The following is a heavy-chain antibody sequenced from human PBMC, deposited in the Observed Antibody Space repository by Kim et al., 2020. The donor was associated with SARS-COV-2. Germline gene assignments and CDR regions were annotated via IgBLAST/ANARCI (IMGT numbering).Heavy chain of an antibody. V-gene: IGHV3-33*01. CDR2: VRYNGSLT. J-gene: IGHJ5*02. CDR3: VRSRSNVPFDL. D-gene: IGHD3-10*02. Sequence: GGSLRLSCAASGFTFSRFGMHWVRQAPGKGLEWVAVVRYNGSLTFYEESVEGRFTVSRDNSKDTVFLQMNTLGADDTAVYYCVRSRSNVPFDLWGQGTLAT. CDR1: GFTFSRFG.